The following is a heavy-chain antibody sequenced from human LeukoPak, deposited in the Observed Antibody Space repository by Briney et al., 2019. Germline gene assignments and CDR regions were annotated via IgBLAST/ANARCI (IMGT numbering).Heavy chain of an antibody. CDR2: IWYDGSNK. V-gene: IGHV3-33*01. CDR1: GFTFSSYG. Sequence: GGSLRLSCAASGFTFSSYGMHWVRQAPGKGLEWVAVIWYDGSNKYYADSVKGRFTISRDNSKNTLYLQMNSLRAEDTAVYYCARDVGFDCGDYNNIDYWGQGTLVTVSS. D-gene: IGHD4-17*01. CDR3: ARDVGFDCGDYNNIDY. J-gene: IGHJ4*02.